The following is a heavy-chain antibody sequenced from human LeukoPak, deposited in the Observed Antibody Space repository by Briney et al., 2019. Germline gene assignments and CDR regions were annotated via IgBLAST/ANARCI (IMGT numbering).Heavy chain of an antibody. CDR1: GFTFSGSA. Sequence: PGGSLRLYCAASGFTFSGSAMHWVRQASGKGLEWVGRVRSRANSYATTYAASVKGRFSISRDDSKNTAFLEMNSLKTEDTAVYYCTTHYYDSSGYHYGAFDYWGQGTLVTVSS. J-gene: IGHJ4*02. CDR2: VRSRANSYAT. V-gene: IGHV3-73*01. D-gene: IGHD3-22*01. CDR3: TTHYYDSSGYHYGAFDY.